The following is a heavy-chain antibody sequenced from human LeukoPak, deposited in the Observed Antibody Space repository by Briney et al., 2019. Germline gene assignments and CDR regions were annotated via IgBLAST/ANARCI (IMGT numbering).Heavy chain of an antibody. CDR2: ISSSSSYI. CDR3: ARARTLSGRYGT. Sequence: VGSLRLSCAASGFTFSSYIMNCVRQAPGKGLEWGSSISSSSSYIYYADSVKGRFTISRDNAKNSLYMQMNSLRAEDRAVYYCARARTLSGRYGTWGQGTMVTVCS. V-gene: IGHV3-21*01. D-gene: IGHD1-26*01. CDR1: GFTFSSYI. J-gene: IGHJ3*01.